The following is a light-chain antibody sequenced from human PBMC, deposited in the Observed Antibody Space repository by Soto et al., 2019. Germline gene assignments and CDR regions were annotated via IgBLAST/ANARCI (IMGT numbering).Light chain of an antibody. CDR1: SSDIGSYNR. CDR3: NSFTTSSTYV. CDR2: EVN. Sequence: QSALTQPASVSGSPGQSITISCTGSSSDIGSYNRVSWYQQPPGTAPKLIIYEVNNRPSGVPDRFSGSKSGNTASLTISGLQAEEEADYYCNSFTTSSTYVFGTGTKVTVL. J-gene: IGLJ1*01. V-gene: IGLV2-18*02.